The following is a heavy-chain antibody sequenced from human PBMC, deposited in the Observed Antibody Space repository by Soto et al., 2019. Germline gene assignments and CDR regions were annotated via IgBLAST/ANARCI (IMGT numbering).Heavy chain of an antibody. CDR1: GGSFSGYY. CDR2: INHSGST. J-gene: IGHJ6*02. Sequence: PSETLSLTCAVYGGSFSGYYWSWIRQPPGKGLEWIGEINHSGSTNYNPSLKSRVTISVDTSKNQFSLKLSSVTAADTAVYYCARSKFTRYYYYYGMDVWGQGTTVTVSS. V-gene: IGHV4-34*01. CDR3: ARSKFTRYYYYYGMDV.